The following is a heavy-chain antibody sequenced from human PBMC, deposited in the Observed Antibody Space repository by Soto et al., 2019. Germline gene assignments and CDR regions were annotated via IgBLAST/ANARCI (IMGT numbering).Heavy chain of an antibody. CDR3: VRYDRINMKPYFPEGFHI. J-gene: IGHJ3*02. CDR2: VYYGGAIFYSGNI. CDR1: GDSISSSNSH. V-gene: IGHV4-39*01. Sequence: SETLSLTCTVSGDSISSSNSHWGWTRQPPGKGLEYIGSVYYGGAIFYSGNIYYNPSLKSRVTISVDTSKNQFSLRLSSVTAADTGVYYCVRYDRINMKPYFPEGFHIRGQATLVPVS. D-gene: IGHD3-3*02.